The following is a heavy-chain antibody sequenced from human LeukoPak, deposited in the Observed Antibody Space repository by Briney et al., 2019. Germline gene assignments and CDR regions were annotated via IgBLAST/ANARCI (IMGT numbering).Heavy chain of an antibody. CDR3: ARGVWFGELFDI. D-gene: IGHD3-10*01. CDR1: GFTFSSYW. J-gene: IGHJ3*02. Sequence: GGSLRLSCAASGFTFSSYWMSWVRQAPGKGLEWVANIKQDGSEKYYVDPVKGRFTISRDNAKNSLFLQMNSLRPEDTAVYYCARGVWFGELFDIWGQGTMVTVPS. V-gene: IGHV3-7*04. CDR2: IKQDGSEK.